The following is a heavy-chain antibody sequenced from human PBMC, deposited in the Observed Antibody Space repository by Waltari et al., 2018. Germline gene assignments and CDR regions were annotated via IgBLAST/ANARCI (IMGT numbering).Heavy chain of an antibody. CDR2: IDGSGACSLT. J-gene: IGHJ3*02. CDR1: GFTFSNYW. Sequence: DVQLVESGGELVQPGGSLRLSCAAPGFTFSNYWMHWVRPVPGKGLVWVSRIDGSGACSLTSYADTGKGRFTISRDNSKDTLYLQMNSLRAEDTAVYYCARDYCSSATCYVNDAFDIWGQGTMVTVSS. V-gene: IGHV3-74*01. D-gene: IGHD2-2*01. CDR3: ARDYCSSATCYVNDAFDI.